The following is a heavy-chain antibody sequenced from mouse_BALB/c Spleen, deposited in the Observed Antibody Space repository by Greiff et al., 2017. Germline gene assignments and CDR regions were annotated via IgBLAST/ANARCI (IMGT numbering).Heavy chain of an antibody. CDR2: INPSNGRT. J-gene: IGHJ3*01. CDR1: GYTFTSYW. V-gene: IGHV1S81*02. D-gene: IGHD1-1*01. CDR3: ARFYYGSRPY. Sequence: VQLQQPGAELVKPGASVKLSCKASGYTFTSYWMHWVKQRPGQGLEWIGEINPSNGRTNYNEKFKSKATLTVDKSSSTAYMQLSSLTSEDSAVYYCARFYYGSRPYWGQGTLVTVSA.